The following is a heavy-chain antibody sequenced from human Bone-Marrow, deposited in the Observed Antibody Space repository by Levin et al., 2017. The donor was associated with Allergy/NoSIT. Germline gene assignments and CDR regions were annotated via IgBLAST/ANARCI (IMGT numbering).Heavy chain of an antibody. CDR2: ISSSSSYI. D-gene: IGHD2-15*01. CDR1: GFTFSSYS. J-gene: IGHJ4*02. V-gene: IGHV3-21*01. Sequence: GESLKISCAASGFTFSSYSMNWVRQAPGKGLEWVSSISSSSSYIYYADSVKGRFTISRDNAKNSLYLQMNSLRAEDTAVYYCASCSGGSCYGDYWGQGTLVTVSS. CDR3: ASCSGGSCYGDY.